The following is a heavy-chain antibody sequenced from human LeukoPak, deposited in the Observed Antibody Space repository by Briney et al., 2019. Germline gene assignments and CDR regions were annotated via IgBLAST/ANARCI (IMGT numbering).Heavy chain of an antibody. V-gene: IGHV3-48*04. D-gene: IGHD6-6*01. CDR2: ISSGRPTI. J-gene: IGHJ4*02. Sequence: GGSLRLSCAASGFTFSSYAMNWVRQAPGMGLQWVSYISSGRPTINYADSVRGRFTVSRDNAKSSLYLQMNNLRVEDTAVYYCARGGAARPDYWGQGTLVTVSS. CDR3: ARGGAARPDY. CDR1: GFTFSSYA.